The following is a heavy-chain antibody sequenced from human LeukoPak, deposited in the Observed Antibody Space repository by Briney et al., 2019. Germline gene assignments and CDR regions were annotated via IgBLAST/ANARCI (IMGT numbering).Heavy chain of an antibody. J-gene: IGHJ4*02. Sequence: ASVKVSCKASGYTFTSYGISWVRQARGQGLEWMGWISAYNGNTNYAQKLQGRVTMTTDTSTSTAYMELRSLRSDDTAVYYCARDNGPTYYYDSSGSSGVDYWGQGTLVTVSS. D-gene: IGHD3-22*01. CDR1: GYTFTSYG. CDR3: ARDNGPTYYYDSSGSSGVDY. V-gene: IGHV1-18*01. CDR2: ISAYNGNT.